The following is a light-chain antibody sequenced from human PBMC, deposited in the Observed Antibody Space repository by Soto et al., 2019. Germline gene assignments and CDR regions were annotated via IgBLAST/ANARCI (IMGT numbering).Light chain of an antibody. CDR1: SGDVGGYNY. CDR2: EVS. V-gene: IGLV2-14*01. J-gene: IGLJ1*01. Sequence: QSVLTQPASVSGSPGQSITISCTGTSGDVGGYNYVSWYQQHPGKAPKLMIYEVSNRPSGVSNRFSGSKSGNTASLTISGLQAEDEADYYCSSYTSSSKRVFXTGTKLTVL. CDR3: SSYTSSSKRV.